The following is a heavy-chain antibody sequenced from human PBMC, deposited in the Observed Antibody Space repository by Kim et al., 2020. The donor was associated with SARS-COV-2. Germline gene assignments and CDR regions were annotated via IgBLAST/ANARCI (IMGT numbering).Heavy chain of an antibody. J-gene: IGHJ4*02. CDR1: RFTFSSYA. D-gene: IGHD4-4*01. V-gene: IGHV3-21*05. CDR3: ARELENSNSRGGL. Sequence: GGSLRLSCAASRFTFSSYAMNWVRQAPGKGLEWVSYISSGSDYIYYADSVKGRLTISRDNAKNSLYLQMNSLRDEDTAVYYCARELENSNSRGGLWGQGTLVTVSS. CDR2: ISSGSDYI.